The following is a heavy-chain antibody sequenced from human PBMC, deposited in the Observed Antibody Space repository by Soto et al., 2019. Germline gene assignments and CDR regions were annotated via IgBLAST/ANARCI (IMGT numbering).Heavy chain of an antibody. CDR1: GESFSGYS. V-gene: IGHV4-34*01. Sequence: PSETLPLPSALYGESFSGYSWTRIPQPPGKGLQWIGQLNHSGSSSYHPSLKSRVTISVHTSNSQFSLELSSVTAADTAVYYCSRGLLTGSNDHEGRYYWG. D-gene: IGHD1-1*01. CDR2: LNHSGSS. CDR3: SRGLLTGSNDHEGRYY. J-gene: IGHJ4*01.